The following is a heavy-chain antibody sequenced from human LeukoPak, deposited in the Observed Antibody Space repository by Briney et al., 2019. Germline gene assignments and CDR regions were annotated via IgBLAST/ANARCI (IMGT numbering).Heavy chain of an antibody. CDR3: ARGYGAVAGLDY. J-gene: IGHJ4*02. CDR1: GYTFTSYD. CDR2: MNPNSGNT. V-gene: IGHV1-8*01. D-gene: IGHD6-19*01. Sequence: ASVKVSCKASGYTFTSYDINWVRQSTGQGLEWMGWMNPNSGNTGYAQKFEGRVTMTRNTSISTAYMELSSLRSEDTAVYYCARGYGAVAGLDYWGQGTLVTVSS.